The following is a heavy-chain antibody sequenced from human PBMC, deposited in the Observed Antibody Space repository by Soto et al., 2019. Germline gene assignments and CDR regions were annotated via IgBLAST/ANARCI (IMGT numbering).Heavy chain of an antibody. V-gene: IGHV3-73*01. CDR2: IRSKANSYAT. CDR1: GFTFSGSA. CDR3: TRSMERFLEWLSREFWFDP. J-gene: IGHJ5*02. D-gene: IGHD3-3*01. Sequence: GGSLRLSCAASGFTFSGSAMHWVRQASGKGLEWVGRIRSKANSYATAYAASVKGRFTISRDDSKNTAYLQMNSLKTEDTAVYYCTRSMERFLEWLSREFWFDPWGQGTLVTVSS.